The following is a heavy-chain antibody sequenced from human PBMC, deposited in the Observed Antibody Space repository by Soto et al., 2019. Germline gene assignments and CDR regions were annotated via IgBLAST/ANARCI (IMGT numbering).Heavy chain of an antibody. V-gene: IGHV4-4*02. D-gene: IGHD6-6*01. J-gene: IGHJ6*02. CDR1: GGSISGSDW. Sequence: QLHLQESGPGLVKPSGTLSLTCDVFGGSISGSDWWTWVRQAPGKGLEWIGEIYHSGCTVYNPSLGGRVTISVVKSNSQFSMKLTSVTASDTAIYYCAKMRAGARPPIGFDGLDVWGQGITVTVSS. CDR2: IYHSGCT. CDR3: AKMRAGARPPIGFDGLDV.